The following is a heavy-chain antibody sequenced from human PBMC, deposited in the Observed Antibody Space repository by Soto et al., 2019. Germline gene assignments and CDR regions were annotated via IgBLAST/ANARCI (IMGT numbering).Heavy chain of an antibody. CDR1: GDSISNNNFY. CDR3: ARHYGYYSYYMDV. V-gene: IGHV4-39*01. J-gene: IGHJ6*03. Sequence: PSETLSLTCTVSGDSISNNNFYWGWIRQPPGKGLEWIGTIYYSGSTYYNPSLKSRVTISVDTSNNQLSLKLSSVTAADTAVYYCARHYGYYSYYMDVWGKGTTVTVSS. D-gene: IGHD3-10*01. CDR2: IYYSGST.